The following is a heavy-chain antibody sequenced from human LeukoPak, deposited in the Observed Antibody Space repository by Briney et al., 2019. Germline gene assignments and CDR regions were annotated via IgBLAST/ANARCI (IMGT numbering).Heavy chain of an antibody. CDR2: ISSSSSTI. V-gene: IGHV3-48*01. CDR3: AREYCSSASCLYDY. J-gene: IGHJ4*02. CDR1: GFTFSSYS. D-gene: IGHD2-2*01. Sequence: GGSLRLSCAASGFTFSSYSMNWVRQAPGKGLEWVSYISSSSSTIYYADSVKGRFTISRDKAKNSLYLQMNSLRAEDTAVYYCAREYCSSASCLYDYWGQGTLVTVSS.